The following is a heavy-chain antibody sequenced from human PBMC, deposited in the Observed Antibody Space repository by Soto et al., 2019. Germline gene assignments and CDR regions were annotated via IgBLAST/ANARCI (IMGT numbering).Heavy chain of an antibody. CDR1: GFTFSTFD. D-gene: IGHD3-10*01. V-gene: IGHV3-13*01. CDR3: ARGRSFSYDSTPPPMFDP. Sequence: GGSLRLSCAGSGFTFSTFDIHWVRQAPGKGLEWVSGIGTLSDTFYAASVQGRFTISRQNAKNSVYLQMNSLRAGDTAFYYCARGRSFSYDSTPPPMFDPWGQGTLVTV. CDR2: IGTLSDT. J-gene: IGHJ5*02.